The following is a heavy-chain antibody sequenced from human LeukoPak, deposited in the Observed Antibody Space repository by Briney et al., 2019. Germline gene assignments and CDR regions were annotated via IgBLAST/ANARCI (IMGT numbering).Heavy chain of an antibody. J-gene: IGHJ4*02. D-gene: IGHD3-22*01. V-gene: IGHV3-30-3*01. CDR2: ISYDGSNK. CDR1: GFTFSSYA. Sequence: GGSLRLSCAASGFTFSSYAMHWVRQAPGKGLEWVSVISYDGSNKYYADSVKGRFTISRDNSKTTLYLQMNSLRAEDTAVYYCARDPARDDSSDTFDYWGQGTLVTVSS. CDR3: ARDPARDDSSDTFDY.